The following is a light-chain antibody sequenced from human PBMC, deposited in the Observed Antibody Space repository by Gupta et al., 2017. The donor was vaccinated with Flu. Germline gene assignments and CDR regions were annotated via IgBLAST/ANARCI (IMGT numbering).Light chain of an antibody. CDR2: SHD. CDR1: SSNIGSNT. V-gene: IGLV1-44*01. Sequence: QSVLTQLPSASGTPGQRVTTSCSGSSSNIGSNTVNWYQQLPGTAPKVLLYSHDQRPSGVPDRFSGSKSGTSASLAISGLQSEDEADYYCAAWDDSLNALVFGGGTKLTVL. J-gene: IGLJ3*02. CDR3: AAWDDSLNALV.